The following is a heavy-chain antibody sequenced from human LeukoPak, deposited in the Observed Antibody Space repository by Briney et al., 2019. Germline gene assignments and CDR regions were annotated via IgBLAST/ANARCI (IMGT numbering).Heavy chain of an antibody. D-gene: IGHD2/OR15-2a*01. J-gene: IGHJ3*02. Sequence: TSETLSLTCAVSGYSISSGYYWGWIRQPPGKGLEWIGYIYYSGSTNYNPSLKSRVTISVDTSKNQFSLKLSSVTAADTAVYYCARGLPLIGQDAFDIWGQGTMVTVSS. CDR1: GYSISSGYY. CDR2: IYYSGST. V-gene: IGHV4-38-2*01. CDR3: ARGLPLIGQDAFDI.